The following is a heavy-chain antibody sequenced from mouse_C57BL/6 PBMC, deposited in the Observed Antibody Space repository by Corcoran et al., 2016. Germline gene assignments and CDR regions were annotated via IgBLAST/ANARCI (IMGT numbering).Heavy chain of an antibody. CDR1: GYTFTDYY. Sequence: QVQLKQSGAELVRPGASVKLSCKASGYTFTDYYINWVKQRPGQGLEWIARIYPGSGNTYYNEKFKGKATLTAEKSSSTAYMQLSSLTSEDSAVYFGARSGVYFDYWGQGTTLTVSS. CDR2: IYPGSGNT. V-gene: IGHV1-76*01. CDR3: ARSGVYFDY. J-gene: IGHJ2*01. D-gene: IGHD4-1*01.